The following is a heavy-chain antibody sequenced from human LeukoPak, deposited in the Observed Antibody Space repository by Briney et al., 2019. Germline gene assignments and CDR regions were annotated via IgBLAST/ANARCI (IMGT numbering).Heavy chain of an antibody. CDR2: IYYGGST. CDR3: ARGTMTTVTYYFDY. Sequence: SETLSLTCTVSGGSISSYYWSWIRQPPGKGLEWIGYIYYGGSTDYNPSLKSRVTISVDTSKNQFSLKLSSVTAADTAVYYCARGTMTTVTYYFDYWGQGTLVTVSS. CDR1: GGSISSYY. V-gene: IGHV4-59*12. D-gene: IGHD4-17*01. J-gene: IGHJ4*02.